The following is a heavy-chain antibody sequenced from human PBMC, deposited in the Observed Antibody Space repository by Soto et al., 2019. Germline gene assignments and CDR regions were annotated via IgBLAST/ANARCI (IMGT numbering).Heavy chain of an antibody. CDR3: ARDRGYNWNYGWFDP. D-gene: IGHD1-7*01. CDR1: GYTFSNYG. J-gene: IGHJ5*02. CDR2: VSPYNGNT. V-gene: IGHV1-18*01. Sequence: QVQLVQSGAEVKKPGASVKVSCKASGYTFSNYGISWVRQAPGQGLEWMGRVSPYNGNTNYEQKLQGRVTMTTDTSTITAYMELRSLRSDDTAVYYCARDRGYNWNYGWFDPWGQGTLVTVSS.